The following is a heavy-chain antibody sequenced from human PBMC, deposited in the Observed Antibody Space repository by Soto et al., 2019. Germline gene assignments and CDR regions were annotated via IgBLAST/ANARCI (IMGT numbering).Heavy chain of an antibody. CDR3: ANDVLFYYGSGSYWAY. V-gene: IGHV3-23*01. Sequence: EVQLLESGGDLVQPGGSLRLSCAASGITFSNYAMNWVRQAPGKGLEWVSAISGSGDSTNYADSVKGRFTISRDNTNNTLYLHMSSPRAEYTDVYYCANDVLFYYGSGSYWAYWGQGTLVTVSS. D-gene: IGHD3-10*01. J-gene: IGHJ4*02. CDR2: ISGSGDST. CDR1: GITFSNYA.